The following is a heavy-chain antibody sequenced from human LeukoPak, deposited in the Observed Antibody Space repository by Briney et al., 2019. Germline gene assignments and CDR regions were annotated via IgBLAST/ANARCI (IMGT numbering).Heavy chain of an antibody. CDR1: GFTFSSYW. J-gene: IGHJ4*02. V-gene: IGHV3-7*01. Sequence: GSLRLSCAASGFTFSSYWMSWVRQAPGKGLEWVANIKQDGSEKYYVDSVKGRFTISRDNAKNSLYLQMNSLRAEDTAVYYCARSKSVGATRTYYFDYWGQGTLVTVAS. D-gene: IGHD1-26*01. CDR2: IKQDGSEK. CDR3: ARSKSVGATRTYYFDY.